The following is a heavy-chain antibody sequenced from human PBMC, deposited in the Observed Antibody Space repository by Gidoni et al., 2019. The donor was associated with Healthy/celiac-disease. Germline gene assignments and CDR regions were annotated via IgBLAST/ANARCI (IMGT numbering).Heavy chain of an antibody. CDR1: GYSISSGYY. V-gene: IGHV4-38-2*01. J-gene: IGHJ3*02. Sequence: QVQLQESGPGLVKPSETLSLTCAVSGYSISSGYYWGWIRQPPGQGLEWIGSIYHSGSTYYNPSLKSRVTISVDTSKNQFSLKLSSVTAADTAVYYCARGPPDSSGYYARGTFDIWGQGTMVTVSS. CDR2: IYHSGST. D-gene: IGHD3-22*01. CDR3: ARGPPDSSGYYARGTFDI.